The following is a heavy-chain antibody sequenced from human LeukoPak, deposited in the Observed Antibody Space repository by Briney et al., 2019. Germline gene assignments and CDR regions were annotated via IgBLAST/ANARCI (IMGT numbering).Heavy chain of an antibody. V-gene: IGHV4-61*08. CDR3: ARHYTYHYFDP. CDR1: GGSISSGGYY. CDR2: IFYSGST. J-gene: IGHJ5*02. D-gene: IGHD3-3*01. Sequence: SETLSLTCTVSGGSISSGGYYWSWIRQHPGKGLEWIGYIFYSGSTNYNPSLKSRVTLSVDTSKNQFSLKLSSVTAADTAVYFCARHYTYHYFDPWGQGTLVTVSS.